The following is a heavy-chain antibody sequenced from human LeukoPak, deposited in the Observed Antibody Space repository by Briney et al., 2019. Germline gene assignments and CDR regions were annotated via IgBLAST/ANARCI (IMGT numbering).Heavy chain of an antibody. V-gene: IGHV3-53*01. Sequence: GGSLRLSCAASGFTFSSYSMDWVRQAPGKGLEWVSVIYGGGNIYYADSVKGRFTISRDNSKNTLYLQMNSLRAEDTAVYYCARGAGYNYPYYFDYWGQGTLVTVSS. J-gene: IGHJ4*02. CDR3: ARGAGYNYPYYFDY. CDR2: IYGGGNI. D-gene: IGHD5-24*01. CDR1: GFTFSSYS.